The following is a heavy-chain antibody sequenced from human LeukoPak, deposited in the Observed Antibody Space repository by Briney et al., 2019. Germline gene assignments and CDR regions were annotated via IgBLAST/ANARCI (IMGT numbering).Heavy chain of an antibody. CDR3: ARGGVSAAAKYYYYYYMDV. CDR1: GYTFTSYY. D-gene: IGHD6-13*01. CDR2: MNPNSGNT. J-gene: IGHJ6*03. Sequence: ASVKVSCKASGYTFTSYYMHWVRQAPGQGLEWMGWMNPNSGNTGYAQKFQGRVTITRNTSISTAYMELSSLRSEDTAVYYCARGGVSAAAKYYYYYYMDVWGKGTTVTVSS. V-gene: IGHV1-8*03.